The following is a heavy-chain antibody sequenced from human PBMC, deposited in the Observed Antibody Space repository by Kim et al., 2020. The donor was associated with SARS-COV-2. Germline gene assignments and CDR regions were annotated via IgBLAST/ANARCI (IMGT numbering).Heavy chain of an antibody. D-gene: IGHD6-6*01. CDR3: AKKGGYSSSPGFEY. V-gene: IGHV3-30*18. Sequence: GGSLRLSCAASGFTFSSYGMHWVRQAPGKGLEWVAVISYDGSNKYYADSVKGRFTISRDNSKNTLYLQMNSLRAEDTAVYYCAKKGGYSSSPGFEYWGQGTLVTVSS. J-gene: IGHJ4*02. CDR1: GFTFSSYG. CDR2: ISYDGSNK.